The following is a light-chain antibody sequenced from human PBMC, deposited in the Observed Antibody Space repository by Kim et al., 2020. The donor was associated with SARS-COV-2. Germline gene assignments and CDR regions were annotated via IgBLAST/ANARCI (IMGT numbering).Light chain of an antibody. Sequence: SVTLGQTARITCGGNNIGSKNVHWYQQKPGQAPVLVIFRDNDRPSGIPERFSGSNSGNTATLTISRAQAGDEADYYCQFWDSSTYVFGGGTKVTVL. J-gene: IGLJ1*01. CDR3: QFWDSSTYV. V-gene: IGLV3-9*01. CDR1: NIGSKN. CDR2: RDN.